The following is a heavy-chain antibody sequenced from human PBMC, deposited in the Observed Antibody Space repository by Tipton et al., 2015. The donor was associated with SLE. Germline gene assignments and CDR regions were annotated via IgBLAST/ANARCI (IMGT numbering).Heavy chain of an antibody. CDR3: ARQGGRQWFDP. J-gene: IGHJ5*02. D-gene: IGHD3-16*01. CDR1: SDSFRTNY. Sequence: TLSLTCTVSSDSFRTNYWSWIRQPAGKGLEWIGCFYYSGSTYYNPSLKSRVTISVDTSKNQFSLNLSSVTAADTAVYYCARQGGRQWFDPWGQGTLVTVSS. CDR2: FYYSGST. V-gene: IGHV4-59*04.